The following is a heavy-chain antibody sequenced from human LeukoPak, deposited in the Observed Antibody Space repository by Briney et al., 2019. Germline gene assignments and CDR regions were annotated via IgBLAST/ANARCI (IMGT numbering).Heavy chain of an antibody. CDR3: TSHAAFDP. V-gene: IGHV3-15*01. Sequence: PGGSLRLSCAASGLTFNNAWMNWVRQAPGKGLEWVGRIKSKNVGGTTDYAAPVKGRFPISRDDSKNTVYLQMNSLKIEDTAVYYCTSHAAFDPWGQGTLVTVSS. CDR1: GLTFNNAW. CDR2: IKSKNVGGTT. J-gene: IGHJ5*02.